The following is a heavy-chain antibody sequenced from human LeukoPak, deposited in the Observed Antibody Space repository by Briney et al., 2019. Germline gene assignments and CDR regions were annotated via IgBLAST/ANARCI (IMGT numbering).Heavy chain of an antibody. CDR3: ARGSSSSGRDYDY. CDR1: GGSFSGYY. J-gene: IGHJ4*02. CDR2: INHSGST. Sequence: SETLSLTCAVYGGSFSGYYWSWIRQPPGKGLEWIGEINHSGSTNYNPSLKSRVTISVDASKNQFSLKLSSVTAADTAVYYCARGSSSSGRDYDYWGQGTLVTVSS. V-gene: IGHV4-34*01. D-gene: IGHD6-6*01.